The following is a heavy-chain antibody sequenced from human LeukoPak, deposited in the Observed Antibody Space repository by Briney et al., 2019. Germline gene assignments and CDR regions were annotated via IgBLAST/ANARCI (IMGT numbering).Heavy chain of an antibody. J-gene: IGHJ5*02. D-gene: IGHD3-3*01. Sequence: LEKVSAISGSGGSTYYADSVKGRFTISRDNSKNSLYLQMNSLRAEYTAVYYCAKNYDFWSGYSNWFDPWGQGTLVTVSS. V-gene: IGHV3-23*01. CDR3: AKNYDFWSGYSNWFDP. CDR2: ISGSGGST.